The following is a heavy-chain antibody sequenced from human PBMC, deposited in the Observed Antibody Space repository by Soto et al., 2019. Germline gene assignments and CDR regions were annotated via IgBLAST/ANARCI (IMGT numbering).Heavy chain of an antibody. J-gene: IGHJ4*02. CDR3: ARETLRRLRSDFDY. D-gene: IGHD6-25*01. V-gene: IGHV1-2*02. CDR2: INPNSGGT. Sequence: ASVKVSCKAPGYTFTGYYMHWVRQAPGQGLEWMGWINPNSGGTNYAQKFQGRVTMTRDTSISTAYMELSRLRSDDTAVYYCARETLRRLRSDFDYWGQGTLVTVSS. CDR1: GYTFTGYY.